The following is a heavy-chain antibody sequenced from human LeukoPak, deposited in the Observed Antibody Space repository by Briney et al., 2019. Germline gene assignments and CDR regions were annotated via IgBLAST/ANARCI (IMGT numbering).Heavy chain of an antibody. CDR1: GFSFRNTW. CDR3: ATLNWDDGEVSGFDH. D-gene: IGHD1-26*01. J-gene: IGHJ5*02. CDR2: IKKDETEI. Sequence: PGGSLRLSCTASGFSFRNTWMSWVRQAPGKGLEWVANIKKDETEIYYADSVKGRFTISRDSAKRSLYLQMNVLRVEDTAVYYCATLNWDDGEVSGFDHWGQGIMVTVSS. V-gene: IGHV3-7*01.